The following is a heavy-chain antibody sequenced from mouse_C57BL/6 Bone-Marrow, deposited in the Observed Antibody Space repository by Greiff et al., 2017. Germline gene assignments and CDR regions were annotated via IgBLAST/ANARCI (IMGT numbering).Heavy chain of an antibody. V-gene: IGHV5-6*01. Sequence: EVMLVESGGDLVKPGGSLKLSCAASGFTFSSYGMSWVRQTPDKRLEWVATISSGGSYTYYPDSVKGRFTISRDNAKNTLYLQMSSLKSEDTAMYYGEKQDGFYYYAMDYWGQGTSVTVSS. CDR2: ISSGGSYT. D-gene: IGHD2-3*01. CDR1: GFTFSSYG. CDR3: EKQDGFYYYAMDY. J-gene: IGHJ4*01.